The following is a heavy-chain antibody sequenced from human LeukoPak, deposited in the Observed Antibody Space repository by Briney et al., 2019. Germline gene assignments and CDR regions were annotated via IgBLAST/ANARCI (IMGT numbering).Heavy chain of an antibody. J-gene: IGHJ4*02. Sequence: GGSLRLSCAASRFTFSSYAMSWVRQAPGKGLEWVSAMSGSGGSTYYADSVKGRFTISRDNSKNTLYLQMNSLRAEDTAVYYCAKRLTGYFLSYYFDYWGQGTLVTVSS. V-gene: IGHV3-23*01. CDR1: RFTFSSYA. CDR2: MSGSGGST. D-gene: IGHD3-9*01. CDR3: AKRLTGYFLSYYFDY.